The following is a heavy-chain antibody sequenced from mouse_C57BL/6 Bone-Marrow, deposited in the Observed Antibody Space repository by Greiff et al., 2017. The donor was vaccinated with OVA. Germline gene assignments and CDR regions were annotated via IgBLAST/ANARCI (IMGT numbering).Heavy chain of an antibody. CDR2: INYDGSST. D-gene: IGHD2-5*01. J-gene: IGHJ4*01. CDR3: ARSDSNYAMDY. CDR1: GFTFSDYY. V-gene: IGHV5-16*01. Sequence: EVMLVESEGGLVQPGSSMKLSCTASGFTFSDYYMAWVRQVPEKGLEWVANINYDGSSTYYLDSLKSRFIISRDNAKNILYLQMSSLKSEDTATYYCARSDSNYAMDYWGQGTSVTVSS.